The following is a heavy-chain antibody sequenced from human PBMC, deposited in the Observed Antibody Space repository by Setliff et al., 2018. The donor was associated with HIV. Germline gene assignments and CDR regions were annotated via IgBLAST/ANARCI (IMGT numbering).Heavy chain of an antibody. CDR1: GYSFTNYW. CDR2: IYPGDSDT. V-gene: IGHV5-51*01. CDR3: ARRKSEDSGYGPRYYDF. D-gene: IGHD3-22*01. Sequence: GESLKISCKGSGYSFTNYWIAWVRQMPGKGLEWMGIIYPGDSDTRYSPSFQGQVTMSVDKATRTAYLEWSSLKASDTAIYYCARRKSEDSGYGPRYYDFWGQGTLVTV. J-gene: IGHJ4*02.